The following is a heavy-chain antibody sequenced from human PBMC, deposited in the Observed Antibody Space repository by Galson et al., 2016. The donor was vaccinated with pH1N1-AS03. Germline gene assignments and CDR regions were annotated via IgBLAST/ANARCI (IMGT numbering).Heavy chain of an antibody. Sequence: SVKVSCKASGYTFSRYGITWVRQAPGQGLEWMGWISVYNGNIQGRVTMTTDTSTTTAYMELRSLRSDDTAIYYCARHGEMSTMTYSYKYGLDVWGQGTTVTVSS. CDR2: ISVYNGN. V-gene: IGHV1-18*04. J-gene: IGHJ6*02. D-gene: IGHD5-24*01. CDR3: ARHGEMSTMTYSYKYGLDV. CDR1: GYTFSRYG.